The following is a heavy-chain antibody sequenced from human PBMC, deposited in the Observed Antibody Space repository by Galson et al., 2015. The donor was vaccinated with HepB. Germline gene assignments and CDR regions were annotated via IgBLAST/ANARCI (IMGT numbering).Heavy chain of an antibody. CDR2: IYSSGTT. Sequence: LSLTCTVSGGSISGYYWRWIRQFPGKGLECIGYIYSSGTTTYNPSLKSRVTISVDTSKNQFSLNLSPVTAADTAVYYCARWTGYTYGYFDYWGLGTLVTVSS. J-gene: IGHJ4*02. CDR3: ARWTGYTYGYFDY. V-gene: IGHV4-59*01. CDR1: GGSISGYY. D-gene: IGHD5-18*01.